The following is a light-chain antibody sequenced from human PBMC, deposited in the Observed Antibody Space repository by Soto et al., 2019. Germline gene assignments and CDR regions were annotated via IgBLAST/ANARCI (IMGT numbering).Light chain of an antibody. CDR1: QSVSSS. J-gene: IGKJ4*01. Sequence: EIVMTQSPATLSVSPGDRATLSCRASQSVSSSLAWYQQIPGQAPRLLIYDASTRATGIPARFGGSGSGTEFTLTISSLQSADFAVYYWQQYNNWPPLTFVGGTKVELK. V-gene: IGKV3-15*01. CDR3: QQYNNWPPLT. CDR2: DAS.